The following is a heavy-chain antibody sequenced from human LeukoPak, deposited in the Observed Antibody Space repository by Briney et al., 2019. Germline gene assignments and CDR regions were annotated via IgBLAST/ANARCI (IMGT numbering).Heavy chain of an antibody. Sequence: SETLSLTCTVSGGSISSYYWSWIRQPAGKGLEWIGRIYTSGSTNYNPSPKSRVTMSVDTSKNQFSLKLSSVTAADTAVYYCARVPIAAGGLGYYFDYWGQGTLVTVSS. V-gene: IGHV4-4*07. CDR1: GGSISSYY. CDR2: IYTSGST. J-gene: IGHJ4*02. D-gene: IGHD6-13*01. CDR3: ARVPIAAGGLGYYFDY.